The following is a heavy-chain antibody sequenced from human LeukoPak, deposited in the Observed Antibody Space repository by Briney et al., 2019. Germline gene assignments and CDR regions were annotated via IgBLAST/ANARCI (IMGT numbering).Heavy chain of an antibody. CDR3: ARERMYSGSGSTYPYYDY. CDR1: GFTFSSYW. D-gene: IGHD3-10*01. J-gene: IGHJ4*02. Sequence: GRSLRLSCAVSGFTFSSYWMSWVRQSPGKGLEWVAKIKPDGSEKYFMDSVKGRFTIARDNANNALYLEMNSLRAEDTAEYFCARERMYSGSGSTYPYYDYWGQGTLVTVSS. CDR2: IKPDGSEK. V-gene: IGHV3-7*01.